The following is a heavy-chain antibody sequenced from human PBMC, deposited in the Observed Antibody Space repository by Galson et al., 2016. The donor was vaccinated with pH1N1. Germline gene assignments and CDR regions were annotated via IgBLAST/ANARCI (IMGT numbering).Heavy chain of an antibody. CDR2: INQDGSDK. V-gene: IGHV3-7*01. CDR1: GFTFTDFW. CDR3: ARAAFGQQSL. Sequence: SLRLSCAASGFTFTDFWMTWVRQPPGRGLEWVANINQDGSDKYYVDSVKGRFTISRDNAKNSLYLQMNSLRDEDTALYYCARAAFGQQSLWGQGTTVTVSS. D-gene: IGHD3-16*01. J-gene: IGHJ6*02.